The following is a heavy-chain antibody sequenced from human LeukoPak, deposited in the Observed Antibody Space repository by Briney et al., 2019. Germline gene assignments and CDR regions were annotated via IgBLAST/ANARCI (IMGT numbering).Heavy chain of an antibody. Sequence: PSETLSLTCTVSGGSISSYYWSWIRQPAGKGLEWIGRIYTSGSTNYNPSLKSRVTMSVDTSKNQFSLKLSSVTAADTAVYYCARQGDFDLWSDYYKPYYFDYWGQGTLVTVSS. CDR2: IYTSGST. J-gene: IGHJ4*02. CDR1: GGSISSYY. V-gene: IGHV4-4*07. CDR3: ARQGDFDLWSDYYKPYYFDY. D-gene: IGHD3-3*01.